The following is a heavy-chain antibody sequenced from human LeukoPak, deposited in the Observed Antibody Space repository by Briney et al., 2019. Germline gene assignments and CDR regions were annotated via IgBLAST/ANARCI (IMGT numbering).Heavy chain of an antibody. D-gene: IGHD3-3*01. CDR3: ARGRHPSIFGVVITYYFDY. Sequence: KSSETLSLTCAVYGGSFSGYYWSWTRQPPGKGLEWIGEINHSGSTNYNPSLKSRVTISVDTSKNQFSLKLSSVTAADTAVYYCARGRHPSIFGVVITYYFDYWGQGTLVTVSS. V-gene: IGHV4-34*01. J-gene: IGHJ4*02. CDR2: INHSGST. CDR1: GGSFSGYY.